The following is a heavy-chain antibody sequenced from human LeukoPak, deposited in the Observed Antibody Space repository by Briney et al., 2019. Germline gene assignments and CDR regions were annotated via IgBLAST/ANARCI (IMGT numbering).Heavy chain of an antibody. J-gene: IGHJ2*01. D-gene: IGHD2-21*02. CDR1: GYLFPNYW. CDR2: IHPGDSDT. V-gene: IGHV5-51*01. CDR3: ARVVVVTSTHWYFDL. Sequence: GESLEISFEASGYLFPNYWIGWVRQVPGKGLDWMGLIHPGDSDTRYSPSFQGQVTISVDKSITTAYLQWSSLQAADTAIYFCARVVVVTSTHWYFDLWGRGSLVTVFS.